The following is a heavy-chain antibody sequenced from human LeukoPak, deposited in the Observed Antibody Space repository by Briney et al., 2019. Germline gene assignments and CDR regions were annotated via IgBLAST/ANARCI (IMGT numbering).Heavy chain of an antibody. V-gene: IGHV3-23*01. D-gene: IGHD3-9*01. CDR3: ATTSYDILGYHDY. CDR1: GFTFSSYA. Sequence: QPGGSLRLSCAASGFTFSSYAMSWVRHAPGKGLEWVSAISGSGGSTYYADSVKGRFTISRDNSKNTLYLQMNSLRAEDTAVYYCATTSYDILGYHDYWGQGTLVTVSS. CDR2: ISGSGGST. J-gene: IGHJ4*02.